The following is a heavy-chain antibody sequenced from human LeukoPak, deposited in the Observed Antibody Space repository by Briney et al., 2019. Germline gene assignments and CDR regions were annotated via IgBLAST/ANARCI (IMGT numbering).Heavy chain of an antibody. D-gene: IGHD6-25*01. Sequence: SVKVSCKASGGTFNSYAISWVRQAPGQGLESRGGGVPIFGTANYAQKFQGRVTITPDESTSTAYMELSRLRSEDTAVYYCARDPPRGSMHWGQGTLVTVSS. J-gene: IGHJ4*02. CDR3: ARDPPRGSMH. CDR1: GGTFNSYA. CDR2: GVPIFGTA. V-gene: IGHV1-69*01.